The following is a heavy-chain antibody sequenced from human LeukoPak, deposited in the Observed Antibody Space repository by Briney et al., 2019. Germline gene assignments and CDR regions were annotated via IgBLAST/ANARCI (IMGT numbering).Heavy chain of an antibody. CDR2: IIPIFGTA. CDR1: GGTFSSYA. Sequence: SVKVSCKASGGTFSSYAISWVRQAPGQGLEWMGGIIPIFGTANYAQKFQGRVTITADESTSTAYMELSSLRSEDTAVYYCARSWGDIVVVVAATSYYYGMDVWGQGTTVTVSS. CDR3: ARSWGDIVVVVAATSYYYGMDV. J-gene: IGHJ6*02. V-gene: IGHV1-69*13. D-gene: IGHD2-15*01.